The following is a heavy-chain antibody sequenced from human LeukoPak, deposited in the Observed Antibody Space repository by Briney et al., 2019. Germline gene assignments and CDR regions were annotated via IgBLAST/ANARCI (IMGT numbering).Heavy chain of an antibody. D-gene: IGHD3-10*01. CDR2: ISWNSGSI. CDR3: AKDTYGSGSYYLDY. J-gene: IGHJ4*02. V-gene: IGHV3-9*01. Sequence: PGGSLRLSCAASGFTFDDYAMHWVRQAPGKGLEWVSGISWNSGSIGYADSVKGRFTISRDNAKNSLYLQMNSLRAEDTALYYCAKDTYGSGSYYLDYWGQGTLDTVSS. CDR1: GFTFDDYA.